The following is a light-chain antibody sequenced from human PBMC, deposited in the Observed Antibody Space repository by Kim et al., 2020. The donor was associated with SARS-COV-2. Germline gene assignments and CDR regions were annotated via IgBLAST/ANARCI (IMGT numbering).Light chain of an antibody. Sequence: VSPGERATLSCRASQSASNYLAWYQQKPGQAPRLLIYGASTRATGIPARFSGSGSGTEFTLTISSLQSEDFAVYYCQQYHYWPFTFGQGTRLEIK. J-gene: IGKJ5*01. V-gene: IGKV3-15*01. CDR2: GAS. CDR3: QQYHYWPFT. CDR1: QSASNY.